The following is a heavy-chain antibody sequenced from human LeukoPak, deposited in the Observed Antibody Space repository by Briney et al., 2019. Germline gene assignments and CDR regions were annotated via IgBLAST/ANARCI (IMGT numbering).Heavy chain of an antibody. D-gene: IGHD3-10*01. CDR3: AKDLEGPGRFRWFGEDYFDY. CDR1: GGTFSSYA. Sequence: SVKVSCKASGGTFSSYAISWVRQAPGQGLEWMGGIIPIFGTANYAQKFQGRVTITADESTSTAYMELSSLRAEDTAVYYCAKDLEGPGRFRWFGEDYFDYWGQGTLVTVSS. J-gene: IGHJ4*02. CDR2: IIPIFGTA. V-gene: IGHV1-69*13.